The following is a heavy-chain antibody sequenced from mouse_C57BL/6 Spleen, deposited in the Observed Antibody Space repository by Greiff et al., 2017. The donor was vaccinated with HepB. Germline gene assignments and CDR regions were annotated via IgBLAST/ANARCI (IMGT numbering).Heavy chain of an antibody. Sequence: QVTLKESGPGILQSSQTLSLTCSFSGFSLSTSGMGVSWIRQPSGKGLEWLAHIYWDDDKRYNPSLKSRLTISKDTSRNQVFLKITSVDTADTATYYCARRGDYGTPSWYFDVWGTGTTVTVSS. V-gene: IGHV8-12*01. CDR1: GFSLSTSGMG. J-gene: IGHJ1*03. CDR3: ARRGDYGTPSWYFDV. D-gene: IGHD1-1*01. CDR2: IYWDDDK.